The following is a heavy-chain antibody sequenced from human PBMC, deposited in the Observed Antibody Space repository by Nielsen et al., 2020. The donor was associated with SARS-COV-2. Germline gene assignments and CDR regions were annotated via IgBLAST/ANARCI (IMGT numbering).Heavy chain of an antibody. D-gene: IGHD2-2*01. CDR1: GFTFSGSP. V-gene: IGHV3-73*01. Sequence: GESLKISCAASGFTFSGSPLHWVRPASGKRLEWVGHIKSEVNSYATAYAGTVQGRFAISRDDSKDTAYLQMNSLKIDDTAKYYCTAPRGVYCIRSSCYSESFDIWGQGTMVTVSS. CDR3: TAPRGVYCIRSSCYSESFDI. J-gene: IGHJ3*02. CDR2: IKSEVNSYAT.